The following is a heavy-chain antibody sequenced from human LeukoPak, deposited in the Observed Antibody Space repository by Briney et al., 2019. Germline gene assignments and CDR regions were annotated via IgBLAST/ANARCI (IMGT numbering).Heavy chain of an antibody. V-gene: IGHV1-2*04. Sequence: ASVKVSCKASGYTFTGYYMHWVRQAPGQGLEWMGWINPNSGGTNYAQKFQGWVTMTRDTSISTAYMELSRLRSEDTAVYYCARDPAPYYDSSPWGRHSGYYGMDVWGQGTTVTVSS. D-gene: IGHD3-22*01. J-gene: IGHJ6*02. CDR3: ARDPAPYYDSSPWGRHSGYYGMDV. CDR2: INPNSGGT. CDR1: GYTFTGYY.